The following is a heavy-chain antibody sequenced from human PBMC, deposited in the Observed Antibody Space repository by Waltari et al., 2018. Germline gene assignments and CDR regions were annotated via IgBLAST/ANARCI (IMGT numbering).Heavy chain of an antibody. CDR2: SRRKARNYIT. CDR1: GFAFSAYD. J-gene: IGHJ4*02. V-gene: IGHV3-72*01. CDR3: ARDQDGDSNLDY. Sequence: EVQLVESGGGLVQPGGSLRLSCAVSGFAFSAYDIDWVRQAPDKRLEWVGRSRRKARNYITEYAASVRGRFSIFRDDSDNSLYLQMSSLKIEDTAVYYCARDQDGDSNLDYWGQGTLVAVSS. D-gene: IGHD2-21*02.